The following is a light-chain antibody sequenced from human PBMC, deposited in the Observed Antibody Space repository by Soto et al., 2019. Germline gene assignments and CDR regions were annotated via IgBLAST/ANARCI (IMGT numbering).Light chain of an antibody. V-gene: IGLV2-8*01. J-gene: IGLJ1*01. CDR2: EVN. CDR3: SSYAGINNLGV. Sequence: QSALTQPPSASGSPGQSVTIACTGTSSDGGGYKHVSWYQQHPGKAPKLMIFEVNKRPSGVPDRFSGSKSGNTASLTDSGLQAEDEADYYCSSYAGINNLGVFGTGTKLTVL. CDR1: SSDGGGYKH.